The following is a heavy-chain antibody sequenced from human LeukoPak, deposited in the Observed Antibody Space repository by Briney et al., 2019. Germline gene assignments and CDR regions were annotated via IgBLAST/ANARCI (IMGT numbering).Heavy chain of an antibody. CDR2: IIPIFGTA. J-gene: IGHJ4*02. Sequence: ASVKVSCKASGGTFSSYAISWVRQAPGQGLEWMGGIIPIFGTANYAQKFQGRVTITADESTSTAYMELSSLRSEDTAVYYCARDSGSGWLFDYWGQGTLVTVSS. D-gene: IGHD6-19*01. V-gene: IGHV1-69*13. CDR1: GGTFSSYA. CDR3: ARDSGSGWLFDY.